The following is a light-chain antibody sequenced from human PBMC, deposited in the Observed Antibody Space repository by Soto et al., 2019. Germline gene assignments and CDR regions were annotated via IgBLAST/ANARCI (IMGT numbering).Light chain of an antibody. J-gene: IGKJ2*01. CDR2: AAS. CDR3: QQSYSSTHT. CDR1: QSISSY. V-gene: IGKV1-39*01. Sequence: DTQVTQSPSSLSAYVGDRVTITCRASQSISSYLNWYQQTPGKAPRLVLYAASNLQSGILTRFCRSGSGTDLPLTINSLPTEDCATYCCQQSYSSTHTFGQGTKLEIK.